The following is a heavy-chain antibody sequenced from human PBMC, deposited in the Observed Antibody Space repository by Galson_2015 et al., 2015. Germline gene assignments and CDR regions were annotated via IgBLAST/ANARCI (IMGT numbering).Heavy chain of an antibody. Sequence: SLRLSCAASGFTVSSNYMSWVRQAPGKGLGWVSVIYSGGSTYYADSVKGRFTISRDNSKNTLYLQMNSLRAEDTAVYYCARVERSGWYFDYWGQGTLVTVSS. D-gene: IGHD6-19*01. CDR1: GFTVSSNY. CDR3: ARVERSGWYFDY. J-gene: IGHJ4*02. CDR2: IYSGGST. V-gene: IGHV3-53*01.